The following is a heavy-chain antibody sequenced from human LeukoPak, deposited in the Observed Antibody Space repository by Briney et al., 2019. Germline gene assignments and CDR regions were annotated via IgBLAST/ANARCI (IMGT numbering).Heavy chain of an antibody. CDR3: AKVQYHDILTGYYSYYYYYYMDV. CDR1: GFTFSSYG. J-gene: IGHJ6*03. D-gene: IGHD3-9*01. CDR2: ISGSGGST. V-gene: IGHV3-23*01. Sequence: SGGSLRLSCAASGFTFSSYGMSWVRQAPGKGLEWVSAISGSGGSTYYADSVKGRFTISRDNSKNTLYLQMNSLRAEDTAVYYCAKVQYHDILTGYYSYYYYYYMDVWGKGTTVTISS.